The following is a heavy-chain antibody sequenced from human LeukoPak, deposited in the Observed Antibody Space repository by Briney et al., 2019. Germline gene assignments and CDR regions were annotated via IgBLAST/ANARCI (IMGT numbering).Heavy chain of an antibody. Sequence: ASVKVSCKASGYTFTSYDINWVRQATGQGLEWMGWMNPNSGNTGYAQKFQGRVTMTRNTSISTAYMELSSLRSEDTAVYYCARDVPSIVGATTFADYWGQGTLVTVSS. V-gene: IGHV1-8*01. CDR3: ARDVPSIVGATTFADY. J-gene: IGHJ4*02. CDR2: MNPNSGNT. CDR1: GYTFTSYD. D-gene: IGHD1-26*01.